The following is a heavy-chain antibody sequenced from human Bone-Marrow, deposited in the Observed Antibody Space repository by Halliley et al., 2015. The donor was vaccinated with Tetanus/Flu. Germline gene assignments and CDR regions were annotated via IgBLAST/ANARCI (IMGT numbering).Heavy chain of an antibody. CDR1: GGSISSSY. Sequence: TLSLTCTISGGSISSSYWSWIRQPPGKGLEWIGYIYYSGITKYNPSLKSRVTLSVDTSNNHFSLTLNSVAAADTAVYYCARRDYDSGGRYAYYHDLWGQGDLVTVSS. D-gene: IGHD3-22*01. CDR3: ARRDYDSGGRYAYYHDL. V-gene: IGHV4-59*01. CDR2: IYYSGIT. J-gene: IGHJ5*02.